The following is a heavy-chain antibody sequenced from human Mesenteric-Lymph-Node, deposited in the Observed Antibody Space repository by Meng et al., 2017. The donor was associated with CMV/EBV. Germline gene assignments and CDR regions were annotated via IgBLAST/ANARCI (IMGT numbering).Heavy chain of an antibody. Sequence: SGDRSTTWAITWVRRAAGQGLERMGGITPVFGTPSCAQKFQSRVTVTADDATSTAYMELSGLTSDDTAVYYCARRNYDILTGAFDYWGQGTLVTVSS. V-gene: IGHV1-69*01. J-gene: IGHJ4*02. D-gene: IGHD3-9*01. CDR2: ITPVFGTP. CDR3: ARRNYDILTGAFDY. CDR1: GDRSTTWA.